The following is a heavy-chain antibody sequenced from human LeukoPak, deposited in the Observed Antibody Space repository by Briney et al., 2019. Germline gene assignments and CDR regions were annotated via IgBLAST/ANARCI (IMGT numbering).Heavy chain of an antibody. J-gene: IGHJ3*02. CDR2: INPNSGGT. V-gene: IGHV1-2*02. CDR3: ARDRSGSYGAFDI. CDR1: GYTFTGYY. Sequence: ASVKVSCKASGYTFTGYYTHWVRQAPGQGLEWMGWINPNSGGTNYAQKFQGRVTMTRDTSISTAYMELSRLRSDDTAVYYCARDRSGSYGAFDIWGQGTMVTVSS. D-gene: IGHD1-26*01.